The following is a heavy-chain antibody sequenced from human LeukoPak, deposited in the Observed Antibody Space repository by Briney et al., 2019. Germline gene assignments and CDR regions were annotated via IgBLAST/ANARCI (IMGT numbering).Heavy chain of an antibody. D-gene: IGHD3-10*01. CDR1: GFTFSSYG. V-gene: IGHV3-48*01. CDR3: AREKRHYGSGNDY. Sequence: GGSLRLSCAASGFTFSSYGMSWVRQAPGKGLEWVSYISSSSSTIYYADSVKGRFTISRDNAKNSLYLQMNSLRAEDTAVYYCAREKRHYGSGNDYWGQGALVTVSS. J-gene: IGHJ4*02. CDR2: ISSSSSTI.